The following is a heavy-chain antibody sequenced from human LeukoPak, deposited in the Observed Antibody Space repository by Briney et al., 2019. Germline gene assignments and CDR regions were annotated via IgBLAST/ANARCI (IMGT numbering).Heavy chain of an antibody. CDR1: GGSFSGYY. D-gene: IGHD6-19*01. J-gene: IGHJ4*02. V-gene: IGHV4-34*01. Sequence: SETLSLTCAVYGGSFSGYYWSWIRQPPGKELEWIGEINHSGSTNYNPSLKSRVTISVDTSKNQFPLKLSSVTAADTAVYYCATALAVAEIDYWGQGTLVTVSS. CDR2: INHSGST. CDR3: ATALAVAEIDY.